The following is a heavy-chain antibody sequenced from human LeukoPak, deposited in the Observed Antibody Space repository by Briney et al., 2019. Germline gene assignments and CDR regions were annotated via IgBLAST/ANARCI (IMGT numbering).Heavy chain of an antibody. CDR2: IFYSGST. V-gene: IGHV4-39*01. J-gene: IGHJ4*02. Sequence: PSETLSLTCSVSGGSISSSNYYWAWIRQPPGKGLEWIGNIFYSGSTHYNLSLKSRVTIFADTSKNQFSLKLSSVTAADTAVYYCARQGRAANSNFLTGYSDWGQGSLVTVSS. D-gene: IGHD3/OR15-3a*01. CDR1: GGSISSSNYY. CDR3: ARQGRAANSNFLTGYSD.